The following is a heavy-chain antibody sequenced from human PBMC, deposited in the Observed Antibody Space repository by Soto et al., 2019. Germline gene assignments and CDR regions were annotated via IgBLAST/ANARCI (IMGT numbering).Heavy chain of an antibody. J-gene: IGHJ6*02. CDR3: ARRQWLVGGYYYGLDV. Sequence: QVQLVQSGAEVKKPGASVKVSCKASGYTFTSYGISWVRQAPGQGLEWMGWTSAYNGNTNYAQKLQGRVTMTTDTSARTAYMELTSLRSDDTAVYYCARRQWLVGGYYYGLDVWGQGTTVTVSS. V-gene: IGHV1-18*01. CDR2: TSAYNGNT. CDR1: GYTFTSYG. D-gene: IGHD6-19*01.